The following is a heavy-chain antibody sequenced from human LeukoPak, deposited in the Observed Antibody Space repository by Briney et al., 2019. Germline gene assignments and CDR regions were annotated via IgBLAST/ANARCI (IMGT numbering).Heavy chain of an antibody. CDR1: GGTFSSYA. CDR3: ATNGGYRPHPSDAFDI. J-gene: IGHJ3*02. D-gene: IGHD4-17*01. V-gene: IGHV1-69*01. CDR2: IIPIFGTA. Sequence: SVKVSCKASGGTFSSYAISWVRQAPGQGLEWMGGIIPIFGTANYAQKFQGRVTITADESTSTAYMELSSLRSEDTAVYYCATNGGYRPHPSDAFDIWGQGTMVTVSS.